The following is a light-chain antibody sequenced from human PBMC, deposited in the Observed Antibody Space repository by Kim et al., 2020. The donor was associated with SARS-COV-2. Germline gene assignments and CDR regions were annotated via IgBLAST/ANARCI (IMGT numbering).Light chain of an antibody. V-gene: IGKV1-5*01. Sequence: SVGDRFTIPCRASQSISSWLAWYQQSAGNAPKLLIYDASSLDSGVPSRFSGSGSGTEFTLTISSLQPDDFATYYCQQYSTYPYTFGQGTKVEI. J-gene: IGKJ2*01. CDR3: QQYSTYPYT. CDR2: DAS. CDR1: QSISSW.